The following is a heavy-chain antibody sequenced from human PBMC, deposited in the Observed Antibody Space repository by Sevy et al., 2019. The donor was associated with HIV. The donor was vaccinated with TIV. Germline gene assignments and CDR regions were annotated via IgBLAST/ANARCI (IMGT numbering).Heavy chain of an antibody. CDR1: GFTFTNYG. CDR2: ISNSGPNT. Sequence: GGSLRLSCAASGFTFTNYGMHWVRQAPGKGLEWVSGISNSGPNTYYADSVRGRFTVSRDNSKNTVYLQLNSLRAEDTAIYYCAKEWTLLSDWYGEFDYWGQGTLVTVSS. V-gene: IGHV3-23*01. D-gene: IGHD6-19*01. CDR3: AKEWTLLSDWYGEFDY. J-gene: IGHJ4*02.